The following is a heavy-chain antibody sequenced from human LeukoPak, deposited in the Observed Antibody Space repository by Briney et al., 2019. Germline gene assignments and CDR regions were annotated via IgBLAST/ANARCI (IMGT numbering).Heavy chain of an antibody. CDR1: GYTFTGYY. CDR3: ARACCSSTSSDWFDP. V-gene: IGHV1-8*02. Sequence: GASVKVSCKASGYTFTGYYMHWVRQATGQGLEWMGWMNPNSGNTGYAQKFQGRVTMTRNTSISTAYMELSSLRSEDTAVYYCARACCSSTSSDWFDPWGQGTLVTVSS. CDR2: MNPNSGNT. J-gene: IGHJ5*02. D-gene: IGHD2-2*01.